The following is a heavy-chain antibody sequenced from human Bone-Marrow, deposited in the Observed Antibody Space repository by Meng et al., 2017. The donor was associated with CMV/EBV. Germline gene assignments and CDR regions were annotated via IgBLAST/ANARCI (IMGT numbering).Heavy chain of an antibody. J-gene: IGHJ4*02. CDR3: ARTNRGWTYSDY. CDR1: GGSMGRGTYH. Sequence: GSLRLSCTVSGGSMGRGTYHWAWIRQPPGKGLEWIGSIYYNGNTFYNPSLKSRVTISGDTSKNQFSLKLNSVTAADTAVYFCARTNRGWTYSDYWGQGALVTVSS. D-gene: IGHD2-8*01. CDR2: IYYNGNT. V-gene: IGHV4-39*07.